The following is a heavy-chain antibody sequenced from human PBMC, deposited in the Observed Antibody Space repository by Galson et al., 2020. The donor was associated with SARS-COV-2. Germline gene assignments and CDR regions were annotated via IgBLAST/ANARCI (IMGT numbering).Heavy chain of an antibody. D-gene: IGHD5-12*01. J-gene: IGHJ3*02. CDR1: GFTFSSYA. CDR2: ISYDGSNK. CDR3: AREIVATPDDAFDI. Sequence: GGSLRLSCAASGFTFSSYAMHWVRQAPGKGLEWVAVISYDGSNKYYADSVKGRFTISRDNSKNTLYLQMNSLRAEDTAVYYCAREIVATPDDAFDIWGQGTMVTVSS. V-gene: IGHV3-30*04.